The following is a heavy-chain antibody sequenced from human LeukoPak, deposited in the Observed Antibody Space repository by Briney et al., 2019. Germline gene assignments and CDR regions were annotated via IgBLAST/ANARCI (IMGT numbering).Heavy chain of an antibody. CDR3: AKDLSGWVTDSDY. CDR1: GFTFGSYA. J-gene: IGHJ4*02. CDR2: VTGSGGST. D-gene: IGHD4-23*01. V-gene: IGHV3-23*01. Sequence: GGSLRLSCAASGFTFGSYAMNWVRQAPGKGLEWVSTVTGSGGSTHYADSVKGRFTISRDNSKNTLYLQMNSLRAEDTAVYYCAKDLSGWVTDSDYWGQGTLVTVSS.